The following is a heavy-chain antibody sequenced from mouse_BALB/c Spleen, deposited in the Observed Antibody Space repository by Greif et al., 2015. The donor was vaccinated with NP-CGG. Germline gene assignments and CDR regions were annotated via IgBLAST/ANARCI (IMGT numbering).Heavy chain of an antibody. CDR1: GFSLTSYG. Sequence: VQVVESGPGLVAPSQSLSITCTVSGFSLTSYGVHWVRQPPGKGLEWLGVIWAGGSTNYNSALMSRLSISKDNSKSQVFLKMNSLQTDDTAMYYCARLREFAYWGQGTLVTVSA. J-gene: IGHJ3*01. V-gene: IGHV2-9*02. CDR2: IWAGGST. CDR3: ARLREFAY. D-gene: IGHD1-1*01.